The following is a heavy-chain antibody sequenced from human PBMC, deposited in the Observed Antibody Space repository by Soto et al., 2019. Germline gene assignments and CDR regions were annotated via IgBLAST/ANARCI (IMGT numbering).Heavy chain of an antibody. D-gene: IGHD3-22*01. Sequence: SETLSLTCTVSGGSISSYYWSWIRQPPGKGLEWIGYIYYSGSTNYNPSLKSRVTISVDMSKNQFSLKLSSVTAADTAVYYCARDLGGPYDSSGYYSDSGFDYWGQGTLVTVSS. CDR1: GGSISSYY. V-gene: IGHV4-59*01. CDR2: IYYSGST. J-gene: IGHJ4*02. CDR3: ARDLGGPYDSSGYYSDSGFDY.